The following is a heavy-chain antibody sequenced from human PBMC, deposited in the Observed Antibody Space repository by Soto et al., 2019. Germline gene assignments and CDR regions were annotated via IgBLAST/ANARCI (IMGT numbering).Heavy chain of an antibody. V-gene: IGHV3-33*03. CDR2: IWYDGSNK. D-gene: IGHD2-21*02. J-gene: IGHJ6*02. Sequence: VGSLRLSCAASGFTFSSYGMHWVRQAPGKGLEWVAVIWYDGSNKYYADSLTGRFTISRDPSKNTLYLDMNSLRPEDTAVYYCAKIRMVTAMFQMDVWGQGTTVTVSS. CDR3: AKIRMVTAMFQMDV. CDR1: GFTFSSYG.